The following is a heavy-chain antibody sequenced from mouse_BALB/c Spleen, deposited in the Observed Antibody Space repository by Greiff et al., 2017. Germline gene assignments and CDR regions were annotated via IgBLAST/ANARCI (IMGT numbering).Heavy chain of an antibody. Sequence: QVQLQQPGAELVKPGASVKLSCKASGYTFTSYWMHWVKQRPGQGLEWIGEINPSNGRTNYNEKFKSKATLTVDKSSSTAYMQLSSLTSEDSAVYYCARALTGPAWFAYWGQGTLVTVSA. CDR1: GYTFTSYW. CDR2: INPSNGRT. J-gene: IGHJ3*01. D-gene: IGHD4-1*01. V-gene: IGHV1S81*02. CDR3: ARALTGPAWFAY.